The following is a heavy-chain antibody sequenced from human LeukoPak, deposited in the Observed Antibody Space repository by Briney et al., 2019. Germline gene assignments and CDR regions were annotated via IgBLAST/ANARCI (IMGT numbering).Heavy chain of an antibody. V-gene: IGHV1-2*06. D-gene: IGHD6-13*01. Sequence: ASVKVSCKASGYTFTGYYMHWLRQAPGQGLEWMGRINPNSGGTNYAQKFQGRVTMTRDTSISTAYMELSRLRSDDTAMYYCARDLKQQLPTVDYWGQGTLVTVSS. CDR3: ARDLKQQLPTVDY. J-gene: IGHJ4*02. CDR2: INPNSGGT. CDR1: GYTFTGYY.